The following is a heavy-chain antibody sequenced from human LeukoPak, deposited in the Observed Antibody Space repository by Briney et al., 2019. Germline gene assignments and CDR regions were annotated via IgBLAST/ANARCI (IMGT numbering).Heavy chain of an antibody. V-gene: IGHV3-7*03. J-gene: IGHJ4*02. CDR3: ARDPGSGYEEHFDY. CDR2: IKNNGSAK. Sequence: PGGSLRLSCAASGFTFSSYWMSWVRQAPGKGLEWVANIKNNGSAKYYVDSVKGRFTISRDNAKDSLYLQMNSLRAEDTAVYYCARDPGSGYEEHFDYWGQGTLVTVSS. CDR1: GFTFSSYW. D-gene: IGHD5-12*01.